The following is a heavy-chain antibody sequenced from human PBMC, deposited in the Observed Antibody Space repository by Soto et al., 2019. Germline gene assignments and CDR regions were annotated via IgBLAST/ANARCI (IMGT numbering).Heavy chain of an antibody. CDR1: GYTFTSYD. V-gene: IGHV1-8*01. Sequence: ASVKVSCKASGYTFTSYDINWVRQATGQGLEWMGWMNPNSGNTGYAQKFQGRVTMTRNTSISTAYMELSSLRSEDTAVYYCARGSLVPAAMALPYYYGMDVWGKGTTVTVSS. J-gene: IGHJ6*04. CDR2: MNPNSGNT. D-gene: IGHD2-2*01. CDR3: ARGSLVPAAMALPYYYGMDV.